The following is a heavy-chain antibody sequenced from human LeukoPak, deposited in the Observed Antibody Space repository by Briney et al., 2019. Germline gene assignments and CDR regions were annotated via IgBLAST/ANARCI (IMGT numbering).Heavy chain of an antibody. CDR3: TKDSVAMVTTSDY. V-gene: IGHV3-9*01. J-gene: IGHJ4*02. Sequence: PGGSLRLSCAASGFTFHDYDMHWVRHATGKGLEWVSCISWNSGIICYADSVKGRFTTSRDNAKNSLYLQMNSLRPEDTALYYCTKDSVAMVTTSDYWGQGTLVTVSS. CDR1: GFTFHDYD. CDR2: ISWNSGII. D-gene: IGHD5-18*01.